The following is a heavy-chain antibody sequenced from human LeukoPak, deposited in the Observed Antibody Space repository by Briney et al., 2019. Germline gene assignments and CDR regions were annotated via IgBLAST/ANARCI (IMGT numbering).Heavy chain of an antibody. D-gene: IGHD2-21*01. Sequence: GGSLRLSCTASGFTFSNYGMHWVRQAPGKGLEWVAILAYDESSKYYVDSVKGRFTISRDNSKNTLYLLMNSLRAEDTAVYYCAKDLVGRGTARQDYWGQGTLVTVSS. J-gene: IGHJ4*02. CDR1: GFTFSNYG. CDR3: AKDLVGRGTARQDY. V-gene: IGHV3-30*18. CDR2: LAYDESSK.